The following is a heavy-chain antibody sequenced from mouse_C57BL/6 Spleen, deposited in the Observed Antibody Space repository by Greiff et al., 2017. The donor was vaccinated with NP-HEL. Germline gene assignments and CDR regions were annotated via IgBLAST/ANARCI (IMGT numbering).Heavy chain of an antibody. V-gene: IGHV1-62-2*01. D-gene: IGHD1-1*01. J-gene: IGHJ1*03. CDR1: GYTFTEYT. Sequence: VKLVESGAELVKPGASVKLSCKASGYTFTEYTIHWVKQRSGQGLEWIGWFYPGSGSIKYNEKFKDKATLTADKSSSTVYMELSRLTSEDSAVYFCARHGRYYYGSSSYWYFDVWSTGTTVTVSS. CDR3: ARHGRYYYGSSSYWYFDV. CDR2: FYPGSGSI.